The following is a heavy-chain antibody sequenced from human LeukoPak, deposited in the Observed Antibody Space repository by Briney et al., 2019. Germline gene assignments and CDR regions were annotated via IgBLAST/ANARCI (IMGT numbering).Heavy chain of an antibody. CDR3: ARGYGSGSSHIDY. V-gene: IGHV3-23*01. Sequence: GGSLRLSCVASGFTLRSYVMNWVRQTPGKGLEWVSSISGSGDSTFYADSVKGRFSISRDNSKNTLYLQMNSLRAEDTAVYYCARGYGSGSSHIDYWGQGTLVTVSS. J-gene: IGHJ4*02. D-gene: IGHD3-10*01. CDR1: GFTLRSYV. CDR2: ISGSGDST.